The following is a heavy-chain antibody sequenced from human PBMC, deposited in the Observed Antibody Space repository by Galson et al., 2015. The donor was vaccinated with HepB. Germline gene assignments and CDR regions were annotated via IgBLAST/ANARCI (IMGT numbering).Heavy chain of an antibody. CDR3: TTDRPTKYCSSSNCYPFDF. Sequence: SLRLSCAVSGFNFRNAWMSWVRQAPGKGLEWVGRIKRKTDGGTTDYAAPVKGRFTISRDDSKNMLYLQMNSLKTEVTDVYYCTTDRPTKYCSSSNCYPFDFWGQGTLVTVSS. CDR2: IKRKTDGGTT. V-gene: IGHV3-15*01. CDR1: GFNFRNAW. D-gene: IGHD2-2*01. J-gene: IGHJ4*02.